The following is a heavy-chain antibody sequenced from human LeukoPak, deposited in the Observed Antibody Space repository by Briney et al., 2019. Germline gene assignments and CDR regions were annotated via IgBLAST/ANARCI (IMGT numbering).Heavy chain of an antibody. V-gene: IGHV3-53*01. CDR2: IYPGVGT. J-gene: IGHJ6*03. CDR1: GFTVTTAY. D-gene: IGHD1-26*01. CDR3: AKEGVSVGAQRGYYMDV. Sequence: GGSLRLSCAASGFTVTTAYMNWVRQAPGKGLEWISVIYPGVGTYYADSVKGRFTISRDNSKNTLYLQLNSLRAEDTAVYYCAKEGVSVGAQRGYYMDVWGNGTTVTVS.